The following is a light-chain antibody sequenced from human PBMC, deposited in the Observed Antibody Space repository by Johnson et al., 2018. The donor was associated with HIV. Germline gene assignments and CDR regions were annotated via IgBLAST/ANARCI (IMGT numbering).Light chain of an antibody. J-gene: IGLJ1*01. CDR3: GTWDSSLSGYV. CDR2: DNN. CDR1: SSNIGNNY. V-gene: IGLV1-51*01. Sequence: QSVLTQPPSVSAAPGQKVTISCSGSSSNIGNNYVSWYQQLPGTAPKLLIYDNNKRPSGIPDRFSGSKSGTSATLGITGLQSGDEADYYCGTWDSSLSGYVCGTGTEVTVL.